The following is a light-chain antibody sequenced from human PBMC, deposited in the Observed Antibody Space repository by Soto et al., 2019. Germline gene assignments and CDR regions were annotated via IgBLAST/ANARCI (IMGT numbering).Light chain of an antibody. Sequence: EIVMTQSPATLALSPGERATLSCRASQSVRSNVAWYQQKTGQAPRLLVYGASTRASGIPDRFSGSGSGTEFTLTISSLQSEDFAVYYCQEYSKWPSRTFGPGTKVEIK. CDR1: QSVRSN. CDR3: QEYSKWPSRT. V-gene: IGKV3-15*01. J-gene: IGKJ1*01. CDR2: GAS.